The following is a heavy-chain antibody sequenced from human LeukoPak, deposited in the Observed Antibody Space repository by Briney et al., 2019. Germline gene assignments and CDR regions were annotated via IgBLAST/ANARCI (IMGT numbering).Heavy chain of an antibody. V-gene: IGHV3-53*01. CDR1: GFTVSSNY. CDR2: IYSGGST. Sequence: PGGSLRLSCAASGFTVSSNYMSWVRQAPGKGLEWVSVIYSGGSTYYADSVKGRFTISRDNSKNTLYLQMNSLRAEDTAVYYCAKDQNWAQEGGDWGAFDIWGQGTMVTVSS. CDR3: AKDQNWAQEGGDWGAFDI. D-gene: IGHD2-21*02. J-gene: IGHJ3*02.